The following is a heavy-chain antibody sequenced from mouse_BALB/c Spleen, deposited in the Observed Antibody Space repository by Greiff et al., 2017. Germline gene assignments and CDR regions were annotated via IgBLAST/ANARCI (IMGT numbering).Heavy chain of an antibody. Sequence: EVKLMESGGDLVKPGGSLKLSCAASGFTFSSYGMSWVRQTPDKRLEWVATISSGGSYTYYPDSVKGRFTISRDNAKNTLYLQMSSLKSEDTAMYYCARHEDYGSLFDYWGQGTTLTVSS. D-gene: IGHD1-1*01. CDR1: GFTFSSYG. V-gene: IGHV5-6*01. CDR3: ARHEDYGSLFDY. CDR2: ISSGGSYT. J-gene: IGHJ2*01.